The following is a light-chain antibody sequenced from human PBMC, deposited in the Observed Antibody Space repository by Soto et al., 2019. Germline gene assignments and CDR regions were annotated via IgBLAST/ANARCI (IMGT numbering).Light chain of an antibody. CDR1: SSDVGAYNF. V-gene: IGLV2-14*03. CDR2: DVS. Sequence: QSALTQPASLSGSPGQSITISCTGTSSDVGAYNFVSWYQQHPGKVPKLMIFDVSSRPSGVSDRFSGSKSGNTASLTISGLQAEDEGDYYCSSYTRSSTHVFGSGTKLTVL. J-gene: IGLJ1*01. CDR3: SSYTRSSTHV.